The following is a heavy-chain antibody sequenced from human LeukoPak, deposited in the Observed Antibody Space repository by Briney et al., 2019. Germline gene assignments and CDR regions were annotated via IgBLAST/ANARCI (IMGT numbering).Heavy chain of an antibody. D-gene: IGHD2-15*01. V-gene: IGHV1-46*01. CDR3: ARGGGYCSGGSCSYDAFDI. CDR1: GYTFTSYY. CDR2: INPSGGST. J-gene: IGHJ3*02. Sequence: ASVKVSCKASGYTFTSYYMHWVRQAPGQGLEWMGIINPSGGSTSYAQKFQGRVTMTRDMSTSTVYMELSSLRSEDTAVYYCARGGGYCSGGSCSYDAFDIWGQGTMVTVSS.